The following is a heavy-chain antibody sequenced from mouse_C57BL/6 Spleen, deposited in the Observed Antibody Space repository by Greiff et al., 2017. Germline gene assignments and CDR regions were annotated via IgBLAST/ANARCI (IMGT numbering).Heavy chain of an antibody. V-gene: IGHV1-59*01. Sequence: QVHVKQPGAELVRPGTSVKLSCKASGYTFTSYWMHWVKQRPGQGLEWIGVIDPSDSYTNYNQKLPGKATLTVDTSSSPAYKQLSSLTSEDSAVYSCARRGGYYYFDYWGQGTTLPVSS. J-gene: IGHJ2*01. D-gene: IGHD2-3*01. CDR1: GYTFTSYW. CDR2: IDPSDSYT. CDR3: ARRGGYYYFDY.